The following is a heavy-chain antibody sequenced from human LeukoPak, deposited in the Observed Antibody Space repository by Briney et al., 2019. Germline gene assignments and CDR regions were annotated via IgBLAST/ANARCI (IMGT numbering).Heavy chain of an antibody. D-gene: IGHD3-3*01. CDR1: GFTLSTYA. CDR3: ASEIIFGSFDY. V-gene: IGHV3-23*01. CDR2: VRTDAST. J-gene: IGHJ4*02. Sequence: GGSLRLSCAASGFTLSTYAMSWVRQAPGKGLEWVSSVRTDASTIYADSVKGRFTISRDNSKNTLYLQMNSLRAEDTAVYYCASEIIFGSFDYWGQGTLVTVSS.